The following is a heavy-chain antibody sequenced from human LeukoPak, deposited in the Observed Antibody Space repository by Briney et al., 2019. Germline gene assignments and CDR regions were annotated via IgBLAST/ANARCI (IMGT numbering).Heavy chain of an antibody. D-gene: IGHD3-10*01. Sequence: GASVKVSCKASGGTFSSYAISWVRQAPGQGLEWMGGIIPIFGTANYAQKFQGRVTITADKSTSTAYMELSSLRSEDTAVYYCARANSGSYYNRWFDPWGQGTLVTVSS. V-gene: IGHV1-69*06. CDR3: ARANSGSYYNRWFDP. J-gene: IGHJ5*02. CDR2: IIPIFGTA. CDR1: GGTFSSYA.